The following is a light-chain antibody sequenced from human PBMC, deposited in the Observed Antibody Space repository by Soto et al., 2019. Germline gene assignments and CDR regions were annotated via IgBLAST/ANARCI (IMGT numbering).Light chain of an antibody. V-gene: IGKV1-5*01. CDR2: DAS. J-gene: IGKJ1*01. CDR1: QSISSW. Sequence: DIQMTQSPSTLSASVGDRVTITCRASQSISSWLAWYQQKPGKAPKLLIYDASSLESGVPSRFSGSGSGTEFPLTISSLQPDDFATYYCQQYNSYSGTFGQGTKVE. CDR3: QQYNSYSGT.